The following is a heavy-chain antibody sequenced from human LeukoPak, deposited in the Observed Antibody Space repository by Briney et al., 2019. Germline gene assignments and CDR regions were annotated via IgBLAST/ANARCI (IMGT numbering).Heavy chain of an antibody. D-gene: IGHD1-26*01. CDR3: ARDYPRVGATLALLYY. Sequence: GGSLRLSCAASGFTFSSYSMHWVRQAPGKGLEWVSSISSSSYIYYADSVKGRFTISRDNAKNSLYLQMNSLRAEDTAVYYCARDYPRVGATLALLYYWGQGTLVTVSS. CDR1: GFTFSSYS. J-gene: IGHJ4*02. V-gene: IGHV3-21*01. CDR2: ISSSSYI.